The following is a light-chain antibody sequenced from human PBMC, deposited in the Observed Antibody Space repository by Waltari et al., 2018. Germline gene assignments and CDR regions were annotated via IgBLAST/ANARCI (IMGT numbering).Light chain of an antibody. CDR1: QSLLHGSGNTF. V-gene: IGKV2-28*01. J-gene: IGKJ1*01. CDR3: IQARQTPWT. Sequence: DIVMTQSPLSLSVTPGEPASISCRSSQSLLHGSGNTFLDWYLQKPGQSPQLLIYLVSNRASGAPDRFSGSGSGTDFTLKISRVEAEDVGVYFCIQARQTPWTFGQGTKVEIK. CDR2: LVS.